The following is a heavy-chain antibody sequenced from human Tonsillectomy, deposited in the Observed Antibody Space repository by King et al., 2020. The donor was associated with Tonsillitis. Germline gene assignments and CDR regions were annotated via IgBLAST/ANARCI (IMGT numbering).Heavy chain of an antibody. J-gene: IGHJ4*02. Sequence: VQLVESGGGVVPPGRSLRLSCAVSGFTFSNYTIHWVRQAPGKGLEWVALISDDGSKKYFADSVKGRFTISRDNSRNTLYLQLNNVRPEDTAVYYCASLTVFGPITVGRAYWGQGTLVAVSS. CDR2: ISDDGSKK. D-gene: IGHD3/OR15-3a*01. CDR1: GFTFSNYT. V-gene: IGHV3-30*04. CDR3: ASLTVFGPITVGRAY.